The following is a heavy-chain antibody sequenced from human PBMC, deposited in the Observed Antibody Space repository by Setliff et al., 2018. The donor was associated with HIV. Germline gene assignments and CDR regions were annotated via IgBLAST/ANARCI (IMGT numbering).Heavy chain of an antibody. D-gene: IGHD3-10*01. V-gene: IGHV4-39*07. J-gene: IGHJ5*02. CDR3: ARVGDYGSGGWFDP. Sequence: PSETLSLTCTVSGGSISSSSYYWGWIRQPPGKGLEWIGSIYYSGSTYYNPPLKSRVTISVDTSKNQFSLKLSSVTAADTAVYYCARVGDYGSGGWFDPWGQGTLVTVSS. CDR1: GGSISSSSYY. CDR2: IYYSGST.